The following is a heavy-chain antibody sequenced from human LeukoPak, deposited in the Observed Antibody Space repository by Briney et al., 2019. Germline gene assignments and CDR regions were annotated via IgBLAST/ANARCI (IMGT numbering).Heavy chain of an antibody. Sequence: GGSLRLSCAASGFTFSSYSMNWVRQAPGKGLEWVSSISRSSSHIYYADSVKGRFTISRDNAKNSLYLQMNSLRAEDTAVYYCAREAGWWERDDAFDVWGQGTVVTVSS. CDR3: AREAGWWERDDAFDV. CDR1: GFTFSSYS. V-gene: IGHV3-21*01. J-gene: IGHJ3*01. D-gene: IGHD2-15*01. CDR2: ISRSSSHI.